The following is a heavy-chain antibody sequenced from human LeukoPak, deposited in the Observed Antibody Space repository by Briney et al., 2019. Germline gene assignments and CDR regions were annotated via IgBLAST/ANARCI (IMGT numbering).Heavy chain of an antibody. D-gene: IGHD2-15*01. CDR2: INHSGST. CDR1: GGSFSGYY. CDR3: ARYRYCSGGSCSPVAFDI. V-gene: IGHV4-34*01. Sequence: SETLSLTCAVYGGSFSGYYWSWIRQPPGKGLEWIGEINHSGSTNYNPSLKSRVTISVDTSKNQFSLKLSSVTAVDTAVYYCARYRYCSGGSCSPVAFDIWGQGTMVTVSS. J-gene: IGHJ3*02.